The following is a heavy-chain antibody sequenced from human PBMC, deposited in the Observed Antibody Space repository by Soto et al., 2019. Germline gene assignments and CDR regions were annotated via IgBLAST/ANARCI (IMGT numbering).Heavy chain of an antibody. CDR3: AREGRPYCSGGSCSTGYFQH. D-gene: IGHD2-15*01. Sequence: QVQLVESGGGVVQPGRSLRLSCAASGFTFSSYAMHWVRQAPSKGLEWVAVISYDGSNKYYADSVKGRFTISRDNSKNTLYLQMNSLRAEDTAVYYCAREGRPYCSGGSCSTGYFQHWGQGTLVTVSS. CDR1: GFTFSSYA. V-gene: IGHV3-30-3*01. J-gene: IGHJ1*01. CDR2: ISYDGSNK.